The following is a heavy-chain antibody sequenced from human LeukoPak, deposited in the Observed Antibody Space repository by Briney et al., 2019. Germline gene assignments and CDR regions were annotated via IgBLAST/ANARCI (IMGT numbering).Heavy chain of an antibody. CDR3: ARDLSSGYYYGAFDI. J-gene: IGHJ3*02. D-gene: IGHD3-22*01. CDR1: GGSISSSSYY. V-gene: IGHV4-39*07. CDR2: IYYSGST. Sequence: RPSETLSLTCTVSGGSISSSSYYWGWIRQPPGKGLEWIGSIYYSGSTYYNPSLKSRVTISVDTSKNQFSLKLSSVTAADTAVYYCARDLSSGYYYGAFDIWGQGTMVTVSS.